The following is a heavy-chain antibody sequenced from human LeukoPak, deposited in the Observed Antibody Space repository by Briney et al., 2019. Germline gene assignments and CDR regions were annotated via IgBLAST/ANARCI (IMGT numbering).Heavy chain of an antibody. D-gene: IGHD4-17*01. CDR2: IWYDGSNK. CDR3: ARGGRTTWHGMDV. V-gene: IGHV3-33*01. Sequence: GGSLRLSCSASGFTFSSSGMHWVRQAPGKGLEWVAVIWYDGSNKNYADSVKGRFTISRDNSKNTLYLQMNSLRAEDTAVYYCARGGRTTWHGMDVWGQGTTVTVSS. CDR1: GFTFSSSG. J-gene: IGHJ6*02.